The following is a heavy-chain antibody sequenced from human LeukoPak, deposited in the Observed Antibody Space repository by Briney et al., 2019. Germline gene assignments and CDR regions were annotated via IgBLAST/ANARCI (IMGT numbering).Heavy chain of an antibody. CDR1: GGSISSYSYY. D-gene: IGHD3-10*01. V-gene: IGHV4-61*02. J-gene: IGHJ4*02. CDR2: IYTSGST. Sequence: SQTLSLTCTVSGGSISSYSYYWSWIRQPAGKGLEWIGRIYTSGSTNYNPSLKSRVTISVDTSKNQFSLKLSSVTAADTAVYYCARGLWFGDENPPYFDYWGQGTLVTVSS. CDR3: ARGLWFGDENPPYFDY.